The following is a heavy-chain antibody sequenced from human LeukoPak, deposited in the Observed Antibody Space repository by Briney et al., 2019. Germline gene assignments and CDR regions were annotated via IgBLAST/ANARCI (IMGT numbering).Heavy chain of an antibody. J-gene: IGHJ4*02. CDR2: VSYRGST. CDR3: ARVPFIVPYFDY. D-gene: IGHD2-2*01. Sequence: KPSETLSLTCTVSGGSIGSYYWSWIRQPPGKGLEWIGYVSYRGSTNYNPSLKSRVTISVDASKNQFSLKLSSVTAADTAVYYCARVPFIVPYFDYWGQGTLVTVSS. CDR1: GGSIGSYY. V-gene: IGHV4-59*12.